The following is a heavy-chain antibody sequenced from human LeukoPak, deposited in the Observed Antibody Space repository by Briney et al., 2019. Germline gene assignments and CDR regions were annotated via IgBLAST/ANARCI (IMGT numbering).Heavy chain of an antibody. CDR2: IYYSGST. V-gene: IGHV4-59*01. CDR1: GGSISSYY. Sequence: SETLSLTCTVSGGSISSYYWSWIRQPPGEGLEWIGYIYYSGSTNYNPSLKSRVTISVDTSKNQFSLKLSSVTAADTAVYYCARLDVVPAARVYYFDYWGQGTLVTVSS. CDR3: ARLDVVPAARVYYFDY. D-gene: IGHD2-2*01. J-gene: IGHJ4*02.